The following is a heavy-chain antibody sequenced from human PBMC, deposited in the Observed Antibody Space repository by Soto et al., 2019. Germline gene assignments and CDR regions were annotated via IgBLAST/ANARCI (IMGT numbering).Heavy chain of an antibody. CDR3: ARDYDSSGYPRYYFDY. CDR2: IWYAGSNK. V-gene: IGHV3-33*01. CDR1: GFTFSSYG. J-gene: IGHJ4*02. Sequence: QVQLVESGGGVVQPGRSLRLSCAASGFTFSSYGMHWVRQAPGKGLEWVAVIWYAGSNKYYADSVKGRFTISRDNSKNTLDLQMNSMRAEDTAVYYCARDYDSSGYPRYYFDYWGQGTLVTVSS. D-gene: IGHD3-22*01.